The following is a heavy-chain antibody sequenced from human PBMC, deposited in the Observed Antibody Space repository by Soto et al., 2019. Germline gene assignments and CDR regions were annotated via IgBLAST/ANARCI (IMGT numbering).Heavy chain of an antibody. CDR1: GFTFSSYS. CDR2: ISGSGGST. V-gene: IGHV3-23*01. D-gene: IGHD4-17*01. J-gene: IGHJ4*02. CDR3: AKAPTRHTTVTTYYFDY. Sequence: PGGSLRLSCAASGFTFSSYSMSWVRQAPGKGLEWVSAISGSGGSTYYADSVKGRFTISRDNSKNTLYLQMNSLRAEDTAVYYCAKAPTRHTTVTTYYFDYWGQGTLVTVSS.